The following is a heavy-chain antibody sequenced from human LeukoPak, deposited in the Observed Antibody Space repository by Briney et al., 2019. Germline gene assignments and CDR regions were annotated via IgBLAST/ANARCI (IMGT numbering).Heavy chain of an antibody. D-gene: IGHD1-26*01. CDR2: MYTSGST. J-gene: IGHJ4*02. V-gene: IGHV4-4*07. CDR3: ARDGSGSSGGYFDY. CDR1: GGSISTYY. Sequence: SETLSLTCTVSGGSISTYYWSWIRQPAGKGLKWIGRMYTSGSTNYNPSLKSRVTMSVDTSKNQFSLKLSSVTAADTAVYYCARDGSGSSGGYFDYWGQGTLVTVSS.